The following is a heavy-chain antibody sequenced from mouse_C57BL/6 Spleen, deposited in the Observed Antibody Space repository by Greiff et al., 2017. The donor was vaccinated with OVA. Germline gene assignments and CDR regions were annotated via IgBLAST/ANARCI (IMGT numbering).Heavy chain of an antibody. J-gene: IGHJ2*01. Sequence: VQLQQPGTELVKPGASVKLSCKASGYTFTSYWMHWVKQRPGQGLEWIGNINPSNGGTNYNEKFKSKPTLTGDKSSSTAYMQLSSLTSEDSAVYYCARSKGYYGNPFDYWGQGTTLTVSS. CDR1: GYTFTSYW. V-gene: IGHV1-53*01. D-gene: IGHD2-1*01. CDR2: INPSNGGT. CDR3: ARSKGYYGNPFDY.